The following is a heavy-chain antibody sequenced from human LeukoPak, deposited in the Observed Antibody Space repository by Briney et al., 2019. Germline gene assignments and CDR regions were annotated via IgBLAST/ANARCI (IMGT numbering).Heavy chain of an antibody. Sequence: ASVTVSCKASGYTFTGYYMHWVRQAPGQGLEWMGWINPNSGGTNYAQKFQGRVTMTRDTSISTAYMELSRLRSDDTAVYYCARVFRQWLVRNAFDIWGQGTMVTVSS. CDR2: INPNSGGT. V-gene: IGHV1-2*02. D-gene: IGHD6-19*01. CDR3: ARVFRQWLVRNAFDI. CDR1: GYTFTGYY. J-gene: IGHJ3*02.